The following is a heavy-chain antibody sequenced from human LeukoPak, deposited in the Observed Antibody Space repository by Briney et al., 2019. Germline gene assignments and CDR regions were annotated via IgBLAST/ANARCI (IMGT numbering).Heavy chain of an antibody. V-gene: IGHV3-33*01. CDR1: GFTFSSYG. J-gene: IGHJ4*02. CDR3: ARDRVSAVTTFFDY. D-gene: IGHD4-17*01. Sequence: GGSLRLSCAASGFTFSSYGMRGLRQAPGKGLEWVAVIWYDGSNKYYTDSVKGRFTISRDNTKTTLYLQMNSLRAEDTAVYYCARDRVSAVTTFFDYWGEGTLVTVSS. CDR2: IWYDGSNK.